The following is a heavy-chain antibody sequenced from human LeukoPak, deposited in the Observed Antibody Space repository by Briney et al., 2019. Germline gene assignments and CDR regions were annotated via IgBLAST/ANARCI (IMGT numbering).Heavy chain of an antibody. D-gene: IGHD3-3*01. CDR3: ARDGYDFWSGSIYYYFYMDV. CDR2: ISSNGSSV. CDR1: GFPFSKYS. Sequence: GGSLRLSCAAPGFPFSKYSMNWVRQAPGKGLERVSYISSNGSSVQYADSVKGRFTFSRDNAKNSLYLQMNSLRAKDTAVYYCARDGYDFWSGSIYYYFYMDVWGKGTTVTVSS. J-gene: IGHJ6*03. V-gene: IGHV3-48*01.